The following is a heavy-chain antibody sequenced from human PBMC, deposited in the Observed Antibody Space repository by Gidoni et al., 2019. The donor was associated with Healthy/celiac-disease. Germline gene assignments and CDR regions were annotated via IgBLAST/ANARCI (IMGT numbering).Heavy chain of an antibody. CDR1: GGTFSSYA. CDR2: IIPIFATA. Sequence: QVQLVQSGAEVQKPGSSVKVSCKAAGGTFSSYAISWVRQAPGQGLEWMGGIIPIFATANYAQKFQGRVTITADESTSTAYMELSSLRSEDTAVYYCARESYTAMVTDGAFDYWGQGPLVTVSS. D-gene: IGHD5-18*01. V-gene: IGHV1-69*01. CDR3: ARESYTAMVTDGAFDY. J-gene: IGHJ4*02.